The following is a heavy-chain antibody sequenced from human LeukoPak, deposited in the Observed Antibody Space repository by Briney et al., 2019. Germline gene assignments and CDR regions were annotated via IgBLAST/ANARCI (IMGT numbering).Heavy chain of an antibody. Sequence: PGGSLRLSCAASGFIFGHYWMSWVRQAPGKGLEWVANIKEDGTMNFYADSVKGRFTISRDNVKKSLLLQMNSLRAEDMAVYYCARRRVAKDLWGQGTLVTVSA. D-gene: IGHD2-21*01. J-gene: IGHJ4*02. CDR2: IKEDGTMN. CDR3: ARRRVAKDL. CDR1: GFIFGHYW. V-gene: IGHV3-7*01.